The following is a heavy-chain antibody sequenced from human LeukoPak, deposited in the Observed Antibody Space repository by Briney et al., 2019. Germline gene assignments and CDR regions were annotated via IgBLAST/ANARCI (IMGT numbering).Heavy chain of an antibody. J-gene: IGHJ5*01. Sequence: GGSLRLSCAASGFTFSSYSMNWVRQAPGKGLEWVSSISSSSSYIYYTDSVKGRFTISRDNAKNSLYLQMNSLRAEDTAVYYCARDSYCSGGYCYAYDSWGQGTLVTVSS. D-gene: IGHD2-15*01. CDR3: ARDSYCSGGYCYAYDS. CDR2: ISSSSSYI. V-gene: IGHV3-21*01. CDR1: GFTFSSYS.